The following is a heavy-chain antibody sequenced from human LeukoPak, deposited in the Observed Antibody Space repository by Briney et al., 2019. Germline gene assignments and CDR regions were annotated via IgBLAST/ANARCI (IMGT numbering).Heavy chain of an antibody. CDR3: AKDHSYGSGWFSVGY. CDR1: GFTFSSYW. CDR2: IKQDGSEK. Sequence: PGGSLRLSCAAFGFTFSSYWMSWVRQAPGKGLEWVANIKQDGSEKYYVDSVKGRFTISRDNAKNSLYLQMNSLRAEDTAVYYCAKDHSYGSGWFSVGYWGQGALVTVSS. V-gene: IGHV3-7*01. J-gene: IGHJ4*02. D-gene: IGHD6-19*01.